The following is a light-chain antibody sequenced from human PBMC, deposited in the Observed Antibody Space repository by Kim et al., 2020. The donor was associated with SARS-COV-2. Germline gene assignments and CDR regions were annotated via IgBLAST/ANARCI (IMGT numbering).Light chain of an antibody. CDR2: AAS. Sequence: DIQMTQSPSSLSASVGDTVTITCRASQAINIYLAWIQQKPGKAPKSLIHAASRLQSGVPSKFSGSGSGTDFTLTITSLQPEDFATYYCQQYINYPWTFGQGTKLEI. V-gene: IGKV1-16*02. CDR3: QQYINYPWT. J-gene: IGKJ2*02. CDR1: QAINIY.